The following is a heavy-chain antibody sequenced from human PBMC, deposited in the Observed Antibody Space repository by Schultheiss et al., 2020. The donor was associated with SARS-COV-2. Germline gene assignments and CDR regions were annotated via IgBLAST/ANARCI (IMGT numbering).Heavy chain of an antibody. J-gene: IGHJ5*02. CDR1: GFTFSSYW. V-gene: IGHV3-7*03. Sequence: GGSLRLSCAASGFTFSSYWMSWVRQAPGKGLEWVANIKQDGSEKYYVDSVKGRFTISRDNSKNTLNLQMNSLRAEDTALYYCAKNGIMIVPTASDNWFDPWGQGTLVTVSS. D-gene: IGHD3-16*01. CDR2: IKQDGSEK. CDR3: AKNGIMIVPTASDNWFDP.